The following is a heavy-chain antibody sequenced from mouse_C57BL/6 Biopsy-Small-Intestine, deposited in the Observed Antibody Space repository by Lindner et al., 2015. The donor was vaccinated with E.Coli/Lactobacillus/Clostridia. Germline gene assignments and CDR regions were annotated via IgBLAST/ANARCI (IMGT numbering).Heavy chain of an antibody. CDR1: GYAFSSSW. CDR2: IYPGDGDT. Sequence: VQLQESGPELVKPGASVKISCKASGYAFSSSWVNWVKQRPGKGLEWIGRIYPGDGDTNYNGKFKDKATLTADKSSSTAYMQLSSLTSEDSAVYFCARGITILGDYFDHWGQGTTLTVSS. D-gene: IGHD2-4*01. V-gene: IGHV1-82*01. J-gene: IGHJ2*01. CDR3: ARGITILGDYFDH.